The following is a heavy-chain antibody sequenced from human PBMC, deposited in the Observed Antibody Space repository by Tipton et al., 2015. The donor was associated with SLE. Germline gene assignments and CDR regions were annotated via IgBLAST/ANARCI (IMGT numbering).Heavy chain of an antibody. V-gene: IGHV3-74*01. D-gene: IGHD6-19*01. J-gene: IGHJ5*02. Sequence: GSLRLSCAASGFTFSNYWMHWVRQTPEKGLVWVSRISFDGVTTNYADSVKGRFTVSRDNAKNTLYLQMNSLRAEDTAMYYCARDRGSGSDNWFDPWGQGTLVTVSS. CDR3: ARDRGSGSDNWFDP. CDR1: GFTFSNYW. CDR2: ISFDGVTT.